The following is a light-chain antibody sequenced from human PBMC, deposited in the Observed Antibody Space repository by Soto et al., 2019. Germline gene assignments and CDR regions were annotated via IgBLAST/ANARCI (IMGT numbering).Light chain of an antibody. J-gene: IGKJ4*01. Sequence: EIVMTQSPATLSVSPGERATLSCRASQSVSSSLAWYQQKPGQAPRLLIHGVSIRATGIPVRISGSGSGTEFTLTISRLQSEDFAIYYCQQRSNWPLTFGGGTKVDIK. V-gene: IGKV3D-15*01. CDR2: GVS. CDR1: QSVSSS. CDR3: QQRSNWPLT.